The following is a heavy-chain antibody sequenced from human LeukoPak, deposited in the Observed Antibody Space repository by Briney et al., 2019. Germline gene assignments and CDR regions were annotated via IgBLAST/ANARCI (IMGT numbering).Heavy chain of an antibody. CDR3: ARVPTGGSSVGRGYYYYYYMDV. CDR1: GFTFSDYY. CDR2: ISSSGSTI. Sequence: GGSLRLSCAASGFTFSDYYMSWIRQAPGKGLEWVSYISSSGSTIYYADSVKGRFTISRDNAKNSPYLQMNSLRAEDTAVYYCARVPTGGSSVGRGYYYYYYMDVWGKGTTVTVSS. D-gene: IGHD6-6*01. J-gene: IGHJ6*03. V-gene: IGHV3-11*01.